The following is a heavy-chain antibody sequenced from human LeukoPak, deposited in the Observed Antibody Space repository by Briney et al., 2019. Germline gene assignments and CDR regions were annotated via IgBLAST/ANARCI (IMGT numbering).Heavy chain of an antibody. CDR2: IYHSGST. CDR1: GYSISSGYY. V-gene: IGHV4-38-2*02. D-gene: IGHD3-10*01. J-gene: IGHJ4*02. Sequence: SEALSLTCTVSGYSISSGYYWGWIRQPPGKGLEWIGSIYHSGSTYYNPSLKSRVPISVDTSKNQFSLKLSSVTAADTAVYYFARVSYCSGSCYPKYNDYWGQGTLLTVSS. CDR3: ARVSYCSGSCYPKYNDY.